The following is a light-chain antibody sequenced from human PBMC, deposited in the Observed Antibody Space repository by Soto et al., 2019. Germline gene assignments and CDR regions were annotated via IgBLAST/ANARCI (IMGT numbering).Light chain of an antibody. CDR2: GAS. CDR3: QHSGDFRWT. V-gene: IGKV3-20*01. Sequence: TQSPGTLELYTGDRATLSCGASQSINKAYLVWYQVKPGQAPRRLIYGASSRATGIPDRFSGLGFGTDFTLTISWLENEDFAVYYGQHSGDFRWTFGQGTNVDI. CDR1: QSINKAY. J-gene: IGKJ1*01.